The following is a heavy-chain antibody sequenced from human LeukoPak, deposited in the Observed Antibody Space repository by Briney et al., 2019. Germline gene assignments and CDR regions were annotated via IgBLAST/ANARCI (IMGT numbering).Heavy chain of an antibody. D-gene: IGHD3-16*01. J-gene: IGHJ4*02. V-gene: IGHV1-8*01. CDR1: GYTFTSYD. Sequence: ASVKVSCKASGYTFTSYDINWVRQATVQGLEWMGWMNPDSGNTGYAQKFQGRVTMTRSTSISTAYMELSSLTSEDTAVYYCARVWGAVDYWGQGTLVTVSS. CDR2: MNPDSGNT. CDR3: ARVWGAVDY.